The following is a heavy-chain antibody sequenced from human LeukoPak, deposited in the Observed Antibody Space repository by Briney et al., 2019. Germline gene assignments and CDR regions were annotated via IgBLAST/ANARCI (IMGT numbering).Heavy chain of an antibody. J-gene: IGHJ4*02. D-gene: IGHD6-13*01. Sequence: GESLKLSCEGSGYSFTIYWIGWVRQMRGKGLEWMGVIYPGDSDTRYSPSFQGQVTISADKSISTAYLQWSSLKASDTAMYYCARLEQQLGLYYFDYCGQGTLVTVSS. CDR2: IYPGDSDT. CDR1: GYSFTIYW. CDR3: ARLEQQLGLYYFDY. V-gene: IGHV5-51*01.